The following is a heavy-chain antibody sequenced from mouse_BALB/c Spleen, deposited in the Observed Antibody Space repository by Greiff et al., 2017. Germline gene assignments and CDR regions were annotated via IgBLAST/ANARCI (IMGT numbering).Heavy chain of an antibody. V-gene: IGHV1S81*02. CDR2: INPSNGRT. D-gene: IGHD1-1*01. Sequence: QVQLKQPGAELVKPGASVKLSCKASGYTFTSYWMHWVKQRPGQGLEWIGEINPSNGRTNYNEKFKSKATLTVDKSSSTAYMQLSSLTSEDSAVYYCARWGTTVVANDYWGQGTTLTVSS. J-gene: IGHJ2*01. CDR3: ARWGTTVVANDY. CDR1: GYTFTSYW.